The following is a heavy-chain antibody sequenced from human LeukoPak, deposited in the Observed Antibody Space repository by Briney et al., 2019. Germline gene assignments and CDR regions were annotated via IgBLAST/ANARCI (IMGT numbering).Heavy chain of an antibody. CDR2: ISHDATKT. D-gene: IGHD2-15*01. Sequence: PGGSLRLSCEASGFIFSSYGMHWVRQAPGMGLEWVAVISHDATKTFYARSAKGRFTISRDNSKNTLYLQKDSLSAEDTAVYYCAKDRSPFAYCSGGTCYSSGMDVWGQGTTVTVSS. CDR3: AKDRSPFAYCSGGTCYSSGMDV. V-gene: IGHV3-30*18. J-gene: IGHJ6*02. CDR1: GFIFSSYG.